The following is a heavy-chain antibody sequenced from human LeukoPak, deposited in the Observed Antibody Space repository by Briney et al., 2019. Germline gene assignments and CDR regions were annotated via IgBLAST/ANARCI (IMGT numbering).Heavy chain of an antibody. D-gene: IGHD3-16*01. CDR2: ISSSSSYI. CDR1: GFTFSSYS. CDR3: ARDSESRAEQMLRYGTSLGY. J-gene: IGHJ4*02. Sequence: GGSLRLSCAASGFTFSSYSMNWVRQAPGKGLEWVSSISSSSSYIYYADSVKGRFTISRDNAKNSLYLQMNSLRAEDTAVYYCARDSESRAEQMLRYGTSLGYWGQGTLVTVSS. V-gene: IGHV3-21*01.